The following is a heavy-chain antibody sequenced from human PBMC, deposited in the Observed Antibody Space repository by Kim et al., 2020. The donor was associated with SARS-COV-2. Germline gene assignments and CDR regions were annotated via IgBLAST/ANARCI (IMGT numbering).Heavy chain of an antibody. D-gene: IGHD1-1*01. CDR2: SDT. J-gene: IGHJ4*02. Sequence: SDTHYADSVKGRFTISSDNAKKSLYLQMTSLSADDAAVYYCARGDANSGDYWGQGTLVTVSS. CDR3: ARGDANSGDY. V-gene: IGHV3-11*05.